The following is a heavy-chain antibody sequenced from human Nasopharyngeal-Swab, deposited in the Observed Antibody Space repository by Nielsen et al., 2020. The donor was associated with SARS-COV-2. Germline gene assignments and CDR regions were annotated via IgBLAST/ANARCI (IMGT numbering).Heavy chain of an antibody. J-gene: IGHJ6*02. D-gene: IGHD3-3*02. V-gene: IGHV1-18*01. CDR3: AGPHFTDALDV. CDR2: ISAHNANT. Sequence: ASVKVSCKASGFAFSSYGLTWVRHAPGQGLEWMGWISAHNANTNYAQNLQGRVTMTTDTSTTTAYLELRSLRSDDTAVYYCAGPHFTDALDVWGQGTTVTVSS. CDR1: GFAFSSYG.